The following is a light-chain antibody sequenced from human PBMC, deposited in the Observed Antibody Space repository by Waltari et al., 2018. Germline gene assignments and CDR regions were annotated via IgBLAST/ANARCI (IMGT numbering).Light chain of an antibody. CDR3: SVKRGNSFVV. V-gene: IGLV2-14*03. J-gene: IGLJ2*01. CDR2: DVS. Sequence: QSALTQPASLSGSPGQSITISCTGASDDYYNYVCWYQHHPGKAPKLLIFDVSKRPSGVSNRFSGSKSGSTASLTISGLQAEDEADYFCSVKRGNSFVVFGGGTKLTVL. CDR1: SDDYYNY.